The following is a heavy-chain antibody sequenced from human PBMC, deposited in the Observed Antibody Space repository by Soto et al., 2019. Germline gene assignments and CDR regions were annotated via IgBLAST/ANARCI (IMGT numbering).Heavy chain of an antibody. J-gene: IGHJ6*03. Sequence: GGSLRLSCAASGFTFSSYAMSWVRQAPGKGLEWVSAISGSGGSTYYADSVKGRFTISRDNSKNTLYLQMNSLRAEDTAVYYCAKGEQQLVLEYYYYMDVWGKGTTVTVSS. CDR3: AKGEQQLVLEYYYYMDV. V-gene: IGHV3-23*01. CDR1: GFTFSSYA. D-gene: IGHD6-13*01. CDR2: ISGSGGST.